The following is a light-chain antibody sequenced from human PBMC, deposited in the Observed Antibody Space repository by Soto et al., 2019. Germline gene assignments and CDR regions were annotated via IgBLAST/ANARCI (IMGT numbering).Light chain of an antibody. CDR3: QQSYSTPLT. Sequence: DIQMTQSPSSLSASVGDRVTITCRASQSISSYLNWYQQKPGKAPKLLIYAASSLQSGVPSRLSGSGSETDFTLTISSLQPEDCATYYCQQSYSTPLTFGQGTKVEIK. CDR2: AAS. V-gene: IGKV1-39*01. CDR1: QSISSY. J-gene: IGKJ1*01.